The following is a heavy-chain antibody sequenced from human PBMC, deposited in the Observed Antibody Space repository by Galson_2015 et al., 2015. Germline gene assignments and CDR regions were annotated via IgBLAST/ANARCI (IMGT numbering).Heavy chain of an antibody. Sequence: SLRLSCAASGFTFSSYGMHWVRQAPGKGLEWVAVISYDGSNKYYADSVKGRFTISRDNSKNTLYLQMNSLRAEDTAVYYCAKEIRYFDCLWVAGAFDIWGQGTMVTVSS. CDR2: ISYDGSNK. CDR1: GFTFSSYG. D-gene: IGHD3-9*01. CDR3: AKEIRYFDCLWVAGAFDI. J-gene: IGHJ3*02. V-gene: IGHV3-30*18.